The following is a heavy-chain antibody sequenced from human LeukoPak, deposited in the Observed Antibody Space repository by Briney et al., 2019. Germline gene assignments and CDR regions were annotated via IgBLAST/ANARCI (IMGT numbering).Heavy chain of an antibody. J-gene: IGHJ3*02. CDR1: GGSISSYY. D-gene: IGHD6-13*01. V-gene: IGHV4-59*08. CDR2: IYYSGST. CDR3: ARQGYSSSWYVGRRAFDI. Sequence: SETLSLTCAVSGGSISSYYWSWIRQPPGKGLEWIGHIYYSGSTNYNPSLKSRVTISVDTSKNQFSLKLSSVTAADTAVYYCARQGYSSSWYVGRRAFDIWGQGTMVTVSS.